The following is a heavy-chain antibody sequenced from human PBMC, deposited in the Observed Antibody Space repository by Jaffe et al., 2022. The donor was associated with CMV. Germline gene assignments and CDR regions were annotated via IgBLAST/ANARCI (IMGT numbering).Heavy chain of an antibody. CDR3: ARVFTAGSLDH. CDR2: IYHNGNT. D-gene: IGHD1-1*01. CDR1: GASFSSSNW. J-gene: IGHJ4*02. Sequence: QVQLQESGPGLVKPSGTLSLTCAVSGASFSSSNWWSWVRQSPGKGLEWIGEIYHNGNTNYNPSLESRVSISIDKSKRQFSLKVTSLTAADTAVYYCARVFTAGSLDHWGQGILVTVSS. V-gene: IGHV4-4*02.